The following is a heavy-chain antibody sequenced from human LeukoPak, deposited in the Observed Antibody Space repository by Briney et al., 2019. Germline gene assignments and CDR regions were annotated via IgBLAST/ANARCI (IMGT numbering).Heavy chain of an antibody. V-gene: IGHV3-30*18. J-gene: IGHJ6*02. D-gene: IGHD3-3*01. CDR3: AKDQGIDFWSGYYTDYYYGMDV. Sequence: GGSLRLSCAASGFTFSSYGKHWVRQAPGKGLEWVAVISYDGSNKYYADSVKGRFTISRDNSKNTLYLQMNSLRAEDTAVYYCAKDQGIDFWSGYYTDYYYGMDVWGQGTTVTVSS. CDR1: GFTFSSYG. CDR2: ISYDGSNK.